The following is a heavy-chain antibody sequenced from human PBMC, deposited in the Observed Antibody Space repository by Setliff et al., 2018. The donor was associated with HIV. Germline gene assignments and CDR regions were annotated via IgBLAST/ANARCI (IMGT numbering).Heavy chain of an antibody. CDR1: AGSISSSNYY. CDR3: AREREGYYDSSGYYYGAFDI. CDR2: IYYSYSSGST. V-gene: IGHV4-39*07. J-gene: IGHJ3*02. D-gene: IGHD3-22*01. Sequence: PSETLSLTCTVSAGSISSSNYYWGWIRQPPGKGLEWIGSIYYSYSSGSTYYTPSLKSRVTISVDTSKNRFSLNLYSVTAADTAVYYCAREREGYYDSSGYYYGAFDIWGQGTMVTVSS.